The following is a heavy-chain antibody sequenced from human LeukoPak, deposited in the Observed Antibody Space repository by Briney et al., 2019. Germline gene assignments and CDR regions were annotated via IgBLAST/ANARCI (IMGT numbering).Heavy chain of an antibody. D-gene: IGHD2-8*02. Sequence: QPGRSLRLSCAASGFTFSSYAMHWVRQAPGKGLEWVAVISYDGSNKYYADSVKGRFTISRDNSKNTLYLQMNSLRAEDTAVYYCARGHTVHRYWGQGPLVTVSS. J-gene: IGHJ4*02. V-gene: IGHV3-30-3*01. CDR3: ARGHTVHRY. CDR1: GFTFSSYA. CDR2: ISYDGSNK.